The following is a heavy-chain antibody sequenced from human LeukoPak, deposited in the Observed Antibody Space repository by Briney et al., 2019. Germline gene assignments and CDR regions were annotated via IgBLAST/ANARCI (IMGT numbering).Heavy chain of an antibody. V-gene: IGHV5-51*01. CDR2: IYPGDSDT. J-gene: IGHJ4*02. D-gene: IGHD3-3*01. Sequence: GESLKISCKASGYTFTTYWIGWVRQMPGKGLEWMGIIYPGDSDTRYSPSFQGQVTISADKSISTAYLQWSSLKASDTAMYYCARRTTIFGVIDYWGQGTLVTVSS. CDR3: ARRTTIFGVIDY. CDR1: GYTFTTYW.